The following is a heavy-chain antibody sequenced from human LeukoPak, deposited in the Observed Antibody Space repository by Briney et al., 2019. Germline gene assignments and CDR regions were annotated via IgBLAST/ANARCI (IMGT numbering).Heavy chain of an antibody. CDR2: IYHSGST. CDR1: GYSISSGYY. J-gene: IGHJ6*03. V-gene: IGHV4-38-2*02. CDR3: ARADVVVVAATVDYYMDV. D-gene: IGHD2-15*01. Sequence: SETLSLTCTVSGYSISSGYYWGWIRQPPGKGLEWIGSIYHSGSTYYNPSLKSRVTISVDTSKNQFSLKLSSVTAADTAVYYCARADVVVVAATVDYYMDVWGKGTTVTVSS.